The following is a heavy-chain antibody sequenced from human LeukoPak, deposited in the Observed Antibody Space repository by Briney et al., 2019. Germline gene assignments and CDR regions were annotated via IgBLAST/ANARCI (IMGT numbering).Heavy chain of an antibody. CDR2: ISGNGGDT. J-gene: IGHJ4*02. V-gene: IGHV3-23*01. CDR3: AKSHGYSYGFDY. D-gene: IGHD5-18*01. CDR1: GFTFSSYS. Sequence: PGGTLRLSCAATGFTFSSYSMSWVRQAPGKGLEWVSVISGNGGDTFYADSVKGRFTISRDNPKHTLYLQMNSLRAEDTAVYYCAKSHGYSYGFDYWGQGTLVTVSS.